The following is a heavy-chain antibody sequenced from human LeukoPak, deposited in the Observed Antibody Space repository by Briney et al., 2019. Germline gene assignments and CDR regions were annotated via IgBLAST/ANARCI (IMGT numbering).Heavy chain of an antibody. D-gene: IGHD2-15*01. J-gene: IGHJ4*02. CDR3: ARDSLGWPARHFDY. CDR1: GFTFSSYG. V-gene: IGHV3-30*02. CDR2: IRSDGSTK. Sequence: GGSLRLSCAASGFTFSSYGMHWVRQAPGKGLEWVAFIRSDGSTKYYADSVKGRFTISRDNSKNTLYLQMNSLRAEDTAVYYCARDSLGWPARHFDYWGQGTLVTVSS.